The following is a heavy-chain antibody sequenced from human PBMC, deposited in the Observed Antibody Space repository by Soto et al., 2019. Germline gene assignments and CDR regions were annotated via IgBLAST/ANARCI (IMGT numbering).Heavy chain of an antibody. D-gene: IGHD2-2*01. J-gene: IGHJ5*02. V-gene: IGHV4-39*07. CDR1: GGSISSSSYY. CDR2: IYYSGST. Sequence: ETLSLTCTVSGGSISSSSYYWGWIRQPPGKGLEWIGSIYYSGSTYYNPSLRSRVTISVDRSRTQFSLKMSSVTAADTAVYYCARGRVVVPAAVMFNCLDPWGQGALVTVSS. CDR3: ARGRVVVPAAVMFNCLDP.